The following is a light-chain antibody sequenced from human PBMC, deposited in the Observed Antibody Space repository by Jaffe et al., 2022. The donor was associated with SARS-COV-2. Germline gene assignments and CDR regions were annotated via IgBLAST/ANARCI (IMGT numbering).Light chain of an antibody. CDR1: QSLVHSDGYTY. CDR3: MTGTHWLPYT. J-gene: IGKJ2*01. Sequence: DVVLTQSPLSLPVILGQPASISCRSSQSLVHSDGYTYLNWFQQRPGQSPRQLIYRVSYRDIGVPDRFSGSGSGTEFTLKISRVEPEDIGVYYCMTGTHWLPYTFGQGTKLEIK. V-gene: IGKV2-30*02. CDR2: RVS.